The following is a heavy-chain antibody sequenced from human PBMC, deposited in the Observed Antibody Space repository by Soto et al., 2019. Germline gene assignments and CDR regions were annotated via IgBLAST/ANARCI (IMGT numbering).Heavy chain of an antibody. D-gene: IGHD7-27*01. CDR1: GYNFTSYG. V-gene: IGHV1-18*04. J-gene: IGHJ5*02. CDR3: ARDHGIPSWGLFMNWFDP. Sequence: ASVKVSCKASGYNFTSYGISWVRQAPGQGLEWMGWISAYNGNTNYAQKLQGRVTMTTDTSTSTAYMELRSLRSDDTAVYYCARDHGIPSWGLFMNWFDPWGQVTLVTVSS. CDR2: ISAYNGNT.